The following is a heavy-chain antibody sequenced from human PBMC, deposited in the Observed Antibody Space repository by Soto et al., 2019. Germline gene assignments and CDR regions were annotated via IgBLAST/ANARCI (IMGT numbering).Heavy chain of an antibody. D-gene: IGHD3-22*01. CDR2: ISGSGGST. J-gene: IGHJ3*02. Sequence: EVQLLESGGGLVQPGGSLRLSCVASGFTFSSYAMSWVRQAPGKGLEWVSAISGSGGSTYYADSVKGRFTISRDNSKNTLYLQMNSLRAEATAVYYCEKGSMIVVVGDAFDICGQGTMVTVSS. CDR1: GFTFSSYA. CDR3: EKGSMIVVVGDAFDI. V-gene: IGHV3-23*01.